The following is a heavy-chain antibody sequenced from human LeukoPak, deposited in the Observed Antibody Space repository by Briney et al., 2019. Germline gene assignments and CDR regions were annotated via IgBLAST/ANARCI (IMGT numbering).Heavy chain of an antibody. CDR2: INHSGST. J-gene: IGHJ6*03. D-gene: IGHD6-6*01. CDR1: GGSISSYY. CDR3: ARESSNYYMDV. V-gene: IGHV4-34*01. Sequence: PSETLSLTCTVSGGSISSYYWSWIRHPPGKGLEWIGEINHSGSTNYNPSLKSRVTISVDTSKNQFSLKLSSVTAADTAVYYCARESSNYYMDVWGKGTTVTVSS.